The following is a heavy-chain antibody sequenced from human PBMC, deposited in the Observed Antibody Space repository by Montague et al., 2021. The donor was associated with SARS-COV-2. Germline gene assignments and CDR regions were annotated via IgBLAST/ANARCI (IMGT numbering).Heavy chain of an antibody. CDR1: GGSTSNYY. Sequence: SETLSLTCSVSGGSTSNYYWTWIRQFPGKGLQWIGYIFYTGSTKFNPSLKSRVSMSLDTSKNHFSLRLSAVTAADTARYYCARAQNICFIANCVNYFDLWGLGALVTVSS. CDR2: IFYTGST. V-gene: IGHV4-59*01. J-gene: IGHJ4*02. D-gene: IGHD2-15*01. CDR3: ARAQNICFIANCVNYFDL.